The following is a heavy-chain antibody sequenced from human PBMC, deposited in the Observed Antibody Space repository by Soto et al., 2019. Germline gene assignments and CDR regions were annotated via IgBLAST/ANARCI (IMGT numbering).Heavy chain of an antibody. CDR1: GFTFSSYA. CDR2: ISYDGSNK. J-gene: IGHJ6*02. Sequence: GGSLRLSCAASGFTFSSYAMHWVRQAPGKGLEWVAVISYDGSNKYYADAVKGRFTISRDNSKNTLYLQMNSLRAEDTAVYYCARDVRSYGMDVWGQGTTVTVSS. V-gene: IGHV3-30-3*01. D-gene: IGHD3-10*02. CDR3: ARDVRSYGMDV.